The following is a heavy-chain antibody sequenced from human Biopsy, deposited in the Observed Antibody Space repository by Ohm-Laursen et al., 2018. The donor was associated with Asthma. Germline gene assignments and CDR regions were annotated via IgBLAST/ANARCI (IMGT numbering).Heavy chain of an antibody. CDR2: FSASGTS. CDR1: GGSISSRPSY. Sequence: GTLSLTWPFSGGSISSRPSYWGWLRQPPGKGLEWIASFSASGTSYFNASLKSRVTTSVDMSKNQLSLRLTSVTAADTAVYFCARHGPTNYRLDSWGQGSLVIVSS. CDR3: ARHGPTNYRLDS. V-gene: IGHV4-39*01. J-gene: IGHJ1*01. D-gene: IGHD4/OR15-4a*01.